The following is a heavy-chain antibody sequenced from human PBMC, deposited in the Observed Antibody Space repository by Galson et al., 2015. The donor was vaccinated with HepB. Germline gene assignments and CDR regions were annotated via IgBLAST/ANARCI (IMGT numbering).Heavy chain of an antibody. CDR2: IWYDGSNK. CDR3: ARDFSSYYYDSSGYYWGRFLYPTRLGY. D-gene: IGHD3-22*01. J-gene: IGHJ4*02. V-gene: IGHV3-33*01. Sequence: SLRLSCAASGFTFSSYGMHWVRQAPGKGLEWVAVIWYDGSNKYYADSVKGRFTISRDNSKNTLYLQMNSLRAEDTAVYYCARDFSSYYYDSSGYYWGRFLYPTRLGYWGQGTLVTVSS. CDR1: GFTFSSYG.